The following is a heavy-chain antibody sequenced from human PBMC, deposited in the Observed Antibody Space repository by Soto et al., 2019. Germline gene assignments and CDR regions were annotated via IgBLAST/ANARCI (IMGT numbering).Heavy chain of an antibody. J-gene: IGHJ5*02. V-gene: IGHV4-59*01. D-gene: IGHD2-8*01. CDR3: ARVVVPPSGWFDP. Sequence: SETLSLTCTVSGGSISSYYWSWIRQPPGKGLEWIGYIYYSGSTNCNPSLKSRVTISVDTSKNQFSLKLSSVTAADTAVYYCARVVVPPSGWFDPWGQGTLVTVSS. CDR2: IYYSGST. CDR1: GGSISSYY.